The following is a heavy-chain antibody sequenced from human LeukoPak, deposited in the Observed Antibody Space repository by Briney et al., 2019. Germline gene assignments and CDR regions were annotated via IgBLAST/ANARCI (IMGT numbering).Heavy chain of an antibody. J-gene: IGHJ4*02. CDR1: GFTFSSYT. D-gene: IGHD3-9*01. Sequence: GGSLRLSCSASGFTFSSYTIHWVRQAPGKGLEFVSAITSNGGSAYYADSVKGRFTISRDNSKNTVYLQMNRLRAEDTAVYYCAKWGDYDILTGYYDSDYWGQGTLVTVSS. CDR2: ITSNGGSA. V-gene: IGHV3-64D*06. CDR3: AKWGDYDILTGYYDSDY.